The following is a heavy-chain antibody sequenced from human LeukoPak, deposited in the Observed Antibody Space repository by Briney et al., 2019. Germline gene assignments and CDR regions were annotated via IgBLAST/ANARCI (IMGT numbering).Heavy chain of an antibody. CDR1: GGTFSSYA. V-gene: IGHV1-69*05. CDR2: IIPIFGTA. D-gene: IGHD6-13*01. J-gene: IGHJ6*03. CDR3: ARGAAAKPYYYYYYMDV. Sequence: SVKVSCKASGGTFSSYAISWVRQAPGQGLEWTGRIIPIFGTANYAQKFQGRVTITTDESTSTAYMELSSLRSEDTAVYYCARGAAAKPYYYYYYMDVWGKGTTVTVSS.